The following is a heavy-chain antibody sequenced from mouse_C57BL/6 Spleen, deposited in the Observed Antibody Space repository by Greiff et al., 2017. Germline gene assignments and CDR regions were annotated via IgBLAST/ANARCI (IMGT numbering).Heavy chain of an antibody. CDR1: GFTFSNYW. V-gene: IGHV6-3*01. Sequence: EVMLVESGGGLVQPGGSMKLSCVASGFTFSNYWMNWVRQSPEKGLEWVAQIRLKSDNYATHYAESVKGRFTISRDDSKSSVYLQMNNLRAEDTGIYYCTAYYDYDVYYAMDYWGQGTSVTVSS. J-gene: IGHJ4*01. D-gene: IGHD2-4*01. CDR3: TAYYDYDVYYAMDY. CDR2: IRLKSDNYAT.